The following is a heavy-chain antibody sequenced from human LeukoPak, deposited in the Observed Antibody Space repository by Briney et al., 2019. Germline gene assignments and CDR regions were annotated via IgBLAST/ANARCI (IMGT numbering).Heavy chain of an antibody. CDR2: IYYSGST. D-gene: IGHD3-10*01. CDR1: GGSISSGSYY. V-gene: IGHV4-39*01. Sequence: SETLSLTCTVSGGSISSGSYYWGWIRQPPGKGLEWIGSIYYSGSTYYNPSLKSRVTISVDTSKNQFSLKLSSVTAADTAVYYCATKSYGSARWFDPWGQGTLVTVSS. J-gene: IGHJ5*02. CDR3: ATKSYGSARWFDP.